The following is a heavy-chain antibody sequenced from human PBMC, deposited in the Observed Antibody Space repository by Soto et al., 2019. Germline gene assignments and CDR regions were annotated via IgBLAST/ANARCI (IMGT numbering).Heavy chain of an antibody. J-gene: IGHJ6*02. CDR3: ARGYYDILTGDYYYCYGMDV. CDR2: IYYSGST. D-gene: IGHD3-9*01. Sequence: SETLSLTCTVSGGSISSGGYYWSWIRQHPGKGLEWIGYIYYSGSTYYNPSLKSRVTISVDTSKNQFSLKLSSVTAADTAVYYCARGYYDILTGDYYYCYGMDVWGQGTTVTVSS. CDR1: GGSISSGGYY. V-gene: IGHV4-31*03.